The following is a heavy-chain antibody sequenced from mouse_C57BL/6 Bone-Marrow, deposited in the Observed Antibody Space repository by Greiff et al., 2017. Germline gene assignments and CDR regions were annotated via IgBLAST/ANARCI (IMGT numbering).Heavy chain of an antibody. J-gene: IGHJ3*01. CDR1: GFTFSSYA. CDR2: ISDGGSYT. D-gene: IGHD1-1*01. Sequence: EVMLVESGGGLVKPGGSLKLSCAASGFTFSSYAMYWVRQTPGKRLEWVATISDGGSYTYYQDNVKGRFTFSRDNAKNNLYLQMRRLKSEDTAMYYCARNVDYYSSSPWYAYWGQGTLVTVSA. CDR3: ARNVDYYSSSPWYAY. V-gene: IGHV5-4*03.